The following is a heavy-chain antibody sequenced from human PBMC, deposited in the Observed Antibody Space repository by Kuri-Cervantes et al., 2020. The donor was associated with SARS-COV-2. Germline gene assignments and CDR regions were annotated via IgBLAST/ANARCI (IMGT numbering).Heavy chain of an antibody. CDR1: GFTFSSYT. CDR2: IYSGGSST. J-gene: IGHJ4*02. D-gene: IGHD3-10*01. V-gene: IGHV3-23*03. Sequence: GGSLRLSCAASGFTFSSYTMSWVRQAPGKGLEWVSVIYSGGSSTYYADSVKGRFTISRDNSKNTLYLQMNSLRAEDTAVYYCAKFAKVLLWFGDHYYFDYWGQGTLVTVSS. CDR3: AKFAKVLLWFGDHYYFDY.